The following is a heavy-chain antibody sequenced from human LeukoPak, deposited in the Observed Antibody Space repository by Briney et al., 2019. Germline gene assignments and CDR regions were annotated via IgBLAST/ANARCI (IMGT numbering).Heavy chain of an antibody. J-gene: IGHJ4*02. D-gene: IGHD1-1*01. CDR2: IYYSGST. CDR3: ARERPPKDY. CDR1: GASISSYY. Sequence: SETRSLTCTVPGASISSYYWSWIRQPPGKGLEWIGYIYYSGSTNYNPSLKSRVTISVDTSKNQFSLRLSSVTAADTAVYYCARERPPKDYWGQGTLVTVSS. V-gene: IGHV4-59*01.